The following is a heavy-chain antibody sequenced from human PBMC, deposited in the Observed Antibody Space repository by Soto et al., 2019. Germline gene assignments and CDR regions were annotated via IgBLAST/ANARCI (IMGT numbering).Heavy chain of an antibody. CDR3: THQNTYYDFWSGYYPTYYFDY. CDR2: IYWNDDK. CDR1: GFSLSTSGVG. Sequence: QITLKESGPTLVKPTQTLTLTCTFSGFSLSTSGVGVGWIRQPPGKALEWLALIYWNDDKRYSPSLKSRLTITKDTSKNQVVLTMTNMDPVDTATYYCTHQNTYYDFWSGYYPTYYFDYWGQGNLVTVSS. D-gene: IGHD3-3*01. J-gene: IGHJ4*02. V-gene: IGHV2-5*01.